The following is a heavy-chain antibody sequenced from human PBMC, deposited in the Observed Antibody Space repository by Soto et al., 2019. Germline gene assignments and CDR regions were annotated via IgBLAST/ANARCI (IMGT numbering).Heavy chain of an antibody. Sequence: GGSLRLSCAASGFTFSSYSMNWVRQAPGKGLEWVSSISSSSSYIYYADSVKGRFTISRDNSKNTLYLQMNSLRAEDTAVYYCAKAPSVTSYYYGMDVWGQGTTVTVSS. V-gene: IGHV3-21*04. CDR1: GFTFSSYS. D-gene: IGHD4-17*01. J-gene: IGHJ6*02. CDR3: AKAPSVTSYYYGMDV. CDR2: ISSSSSYI.